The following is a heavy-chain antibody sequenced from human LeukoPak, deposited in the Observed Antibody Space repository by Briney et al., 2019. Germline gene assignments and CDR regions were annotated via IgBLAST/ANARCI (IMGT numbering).Heavy chain of an antibody. CDR3: ARDMPMVRGVISDAFDI. V-gene: IGHV1-69*13. CDR2: IIPIFGTA. CDR1: GGTFSSYA. J-gene: IGHJ3*02. Sequence: ASVKVSCKASGGTFSSYAISWVRQAPGQGLEWMGGIIPIFGTANYAQKFQGRVTITADESTSTAYMELSSLRSEDTAVYYCARDMPMVRGVISDAFDIWGQGTMVTVSS. D-gene: IGHD3-10*01.